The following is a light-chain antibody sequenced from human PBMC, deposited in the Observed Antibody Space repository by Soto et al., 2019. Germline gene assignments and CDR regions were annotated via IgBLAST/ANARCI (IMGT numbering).Light chain of an antibody. CDR3: QQYNSSPWT. CDR2: DAS. V-gene: IGKV1-5*01. J-gene: IGKJ1*01. CDR1: QSISSW. Sequence: DIQMTQSPSTLSSSVGERVTLTCRASQSISSWLAWYQQKPGEAPKLLIYDASSLESGVPARFSGSGSGTEFTLTISSLQPDDFATYYCQQYNSSPWTFGQGTKVEIK.